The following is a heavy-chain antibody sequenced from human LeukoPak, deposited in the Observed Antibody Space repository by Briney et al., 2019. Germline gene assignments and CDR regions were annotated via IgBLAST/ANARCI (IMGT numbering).Heavy chain of an antibody. CDR1: GGSISSYY. J-gene: IGHJ3*02. CDR3: ARGGPHTVVTKAFDI. V-gene: IGHV4-59*01. Sequence: PSETLSLTCTVSGGSISSYYWSWIRQPPGKGLEWIGYIYYSGSTNYNPSLKSRVTISVDTSKNQFSLKLSSVTAADTAVYYCARGGPHTVVTKAFDIWGQGTMVTVSS. CDR2: IYYSGST. D-gene: IGHD4-23*01.